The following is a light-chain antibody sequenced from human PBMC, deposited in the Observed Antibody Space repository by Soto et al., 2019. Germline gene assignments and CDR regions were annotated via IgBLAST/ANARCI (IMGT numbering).Light chain of an antibody. CDR2: KAS. J-gene: IGKJ2*02. Sequence: DIQMTQSPCTLSASVGERATISCRASQSISSWLAWYQQKPGQAPKLLIYKASTSASGVPSRFSGSGSETEVTLTISSQQADDISSDIFQQYNCYSMCTFGQRTKREIK. V-gene: IGKV1-5*03. CDR3: QQYNCYSMCT. CDR1: QSISSW.